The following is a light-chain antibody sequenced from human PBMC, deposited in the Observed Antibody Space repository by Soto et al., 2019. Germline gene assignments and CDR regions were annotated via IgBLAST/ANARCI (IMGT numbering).Light chain of an antibody. J-gene: IGKJ1*01. V-gene: IGKV1-39*01. CDR1: QSISGY. CDR2: TAS. CDR3: QQSYSTPQT. Sequence: DIQMTQSPSSLSASVGDRVTITCRASQSISGYLNWYQQKPGKAPKLLIYTASSLQSGVPSRFSGSGYGTDFTLTISSLQPEDFATYYCQQSYSTPQTFXQGTKADIK.